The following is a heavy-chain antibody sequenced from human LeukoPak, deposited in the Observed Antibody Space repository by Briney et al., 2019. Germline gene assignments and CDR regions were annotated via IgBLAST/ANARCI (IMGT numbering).Heavy chain of an antibody. V-gene: IGHV1-69*04. CDR1: GGTFSKYG. D-gene: IGHD5-24*01. CDR2: IIPVLGIA. Sequence: GASVKVSCKASGGTFSKYGISWVRQAPGQGLEWLGRIIPVLGIANYAQKFQDRVTITADKSTSTAYMELSSLRSEDTAVYYCARVGEEMATFPNTIDYWGQGTLVTVSS. CDR3: ARVGEEMATFPNTIDY. J-gene: IGHJ4*02.